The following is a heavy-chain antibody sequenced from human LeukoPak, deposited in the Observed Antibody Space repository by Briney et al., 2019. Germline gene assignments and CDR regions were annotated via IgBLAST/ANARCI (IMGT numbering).Heavy chain of an antibody. CDR2: INPKSGGT. CDR3: AKDRSVEAPGDAFHM. Sequence: GASVKVSCKASGYTFTSYVMNWVRQAPGQGLEWMGWINPKSGGTKYAQKFQDRVTMTTNTSIRTAYMELSRLRSDDTAIYYCAKDRSVEAPGDAFHMWGQGTMVTVSS. J-gene: IGHJ3*02. CDR1: GYTFTSYV. V-gene: IGHV1-2*02. D-gene: IGHD3-3*01.